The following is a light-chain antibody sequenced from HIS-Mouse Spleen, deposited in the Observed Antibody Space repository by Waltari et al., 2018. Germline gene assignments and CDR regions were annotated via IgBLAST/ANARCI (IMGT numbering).Light chain of an antibody. CDR3: QVWDSSSDHPV. Sequence: SYVLTQPPSVSVAPGKTARLTCGGNNSGSKSVHWYQQKPGQAPGPVVYDDSDRPSGIPERFSGSNSGNTATLTISRVEAGDEADYYCQVWDSSSDHPVFGGGTKLTVL. CDR2: DDS. J-gene: IGLJ2*01. V-gene: IGLV3-21*03. CDR1: NSGSKS.